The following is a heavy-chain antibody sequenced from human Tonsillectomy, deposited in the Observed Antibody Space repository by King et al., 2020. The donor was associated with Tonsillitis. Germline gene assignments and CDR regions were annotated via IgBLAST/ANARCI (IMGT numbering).Heavy chain of an antibody. CDR3: ARDQSPGDSSGYLNY. J-gene: IGHJ4*02. V-gene: IGHV3-30-3*01. Sequence: VQLVESGGGVVQPGRSLRLSCAASGFTFSSYAMHWVRQAPGKGLYWVAVISYDGSDKYYADSVKGRFTISRDNFRNKLYLHMNSLRAEDTAVYYCARDQSPGDSSGYLNYWGQGTLVTVSS. CDR1: GFTFSSYA. CDR2: ISYDGSDK. D-gene: IGHD3-22*01.